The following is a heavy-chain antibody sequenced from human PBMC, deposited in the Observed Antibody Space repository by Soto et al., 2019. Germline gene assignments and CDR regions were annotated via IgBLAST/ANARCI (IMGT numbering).Heavy chain of an antibody. D-gene: IGHD4-17*01. Sequence: EVQLVQSGAVVKKPGESLRISCKASGYSFTSYWIGWVRQMPGKGLEWMGMMYPGDFDTRYSPSFKGQVTISADKSIRTAYLQWSGLKASDTAMYFCARHNQYSDSSEKTYDLDVWGRGTTVTVSS. CDR2: MYPGDFDT. V-gene: IGHV5-51*01. CDR1: GYSFTSYW. CDR3: ARHNQYSDSSEKTYDLDV. J-gene: IGHJ6*02.